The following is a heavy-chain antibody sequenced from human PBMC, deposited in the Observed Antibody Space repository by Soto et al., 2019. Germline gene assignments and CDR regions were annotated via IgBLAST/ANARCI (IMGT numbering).Heavy chain of an antibody. J-gene: IGHJ4*02. CDR3: ARAHSSSWGSFDY. V-gene: IGHV4-30-2*01. D-gene: IGHD6-13*01. CDR2: MYHSGST. Sequence: SETLSLTCAVSGGSISSGGYSWSWIRQPPGKGLEWIGYMYHSGSTYYNPSLKSRVTISIDRSKNQFSLKLSSVTAADTAVYYCARAHSSSWGSFDYWGQGTLVTVSS. CDR1: GGSISSGGYS.